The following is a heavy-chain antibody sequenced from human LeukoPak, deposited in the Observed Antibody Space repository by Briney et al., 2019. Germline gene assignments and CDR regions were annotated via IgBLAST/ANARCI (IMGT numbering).Heavy chain of an antibody. D-gene: IGHD3-10*01. Sequence: PSETLSLTCTVSGGSISSYYWSWIRQPAGKGLEWIGRIYTSGSTNYNPSLKSRVTMSVDTSKNQFSLKPSSVTAADTAVYYCARSAYGSGSYNFDYWGQGTLVTVSS. J-gene: IGHJ4*02. CDR1: GGSISSYY. CDR2: IYTSGST. CDR3: ARSAYGSGSYNFDY. V-gene: IGHV4-4*07.